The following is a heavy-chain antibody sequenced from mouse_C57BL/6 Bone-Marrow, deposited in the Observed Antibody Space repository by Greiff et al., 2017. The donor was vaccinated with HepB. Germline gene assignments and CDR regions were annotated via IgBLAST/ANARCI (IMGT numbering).Heavy chain of an antibody. V-gene: IGHV5-4*01. J-gene: IGHJ2*01. CDR3: AREWLRYDYFDY. Sequence: DVQLQESGGGLVKPGGSLKLSCAASGFTFSSYAMSWVRQTPEKRLEWVATISDGGSYTYYPDNVKGRFTISRDNAKNNLYLQMSHLKSEDTAMYYCAREWLRYDYFDYWGQGTTLTVSS. CDR1: GFTFSSYA. CDR2: ISDGGSYT. D-gene: IGHD2-2*01.